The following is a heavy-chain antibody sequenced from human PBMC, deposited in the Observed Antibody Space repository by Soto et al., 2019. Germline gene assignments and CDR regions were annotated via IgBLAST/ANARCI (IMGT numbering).Heavy chain of an antibody. CDR2: IYYSGST. J-gene: IGHJ5*02. V-gene: IGHV4-31*03. Sequence: PSETLSLTCTVSGVSISSGGYYWSWIRQHPGKGLEWIGYIYYSGSTYYNPSLNRRVTISVDTSNKQFPLMLSSRAAADTAVYYCARVYGDYPRHLRWFDPWGQGTLVTVSS. CDR3: ARVYGDYPRHLRWFDP. D-gene: IGHD4-17*01. CDR1: GVSISSGGYY.